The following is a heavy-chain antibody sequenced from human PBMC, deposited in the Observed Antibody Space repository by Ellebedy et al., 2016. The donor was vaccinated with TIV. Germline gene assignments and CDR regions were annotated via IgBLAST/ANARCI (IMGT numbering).Heavy chain of an antibody. CDR1: GFTFSSYS. J-gene: IGHJ6*02. CDR2: ISSSSSYI. V-gene: IGHV3-21*04. Sequence: GESLKISCAASGFTFSSYSMNWVRQAPGKGLEWVSSISSSSSYIYYADSVKGRFTISRDNAKNSLYLQMTSLRAEDTAGYYCARTYDSSGYCLTGGYGMDVWGQGTTVTVSS. D-gene: IGHD3-22*01. CDR3: ARTYDSSGYCLTGGYGMDV.